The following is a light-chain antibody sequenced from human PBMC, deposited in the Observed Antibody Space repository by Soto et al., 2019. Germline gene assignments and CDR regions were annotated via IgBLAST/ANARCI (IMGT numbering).Light chain of an antibody. CDR2: DVT. Sequence: QSVLTQPRSVSGSLGQSVTISCTGTSSDVGHYNYVSWYQHHPGKAPKLMISDVTKRPSGVPDRFSGSKSGDTASLTISGLQAEDEADYYGCSYAGSYTLLFGGGTKLTVL. V-gene: IGLV2-11*01. CDR3: CSYAGSYTLL. J-gene: IGLJ2*01. CDR1: SSDVGHYNY.